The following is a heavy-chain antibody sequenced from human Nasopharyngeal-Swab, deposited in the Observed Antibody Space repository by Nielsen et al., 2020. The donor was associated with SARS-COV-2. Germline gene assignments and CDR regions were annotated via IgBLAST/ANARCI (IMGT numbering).Heavy chain of an antibody. Sequence: GESLKISCGVSGFAFSRYGMHLVRQAPGKGLEWVAFIRYDGSNKYYADSVKGRFTISRDNSKNTLYLQMNSLRAEDTAVYYCAKTAWKGDFDAFDLWGQGTMVTVSS. CDR3: AKTAWKGDFDAFDL. V-gene: IGHV3-30*02. CDR2: IRYDGSNK. J-gene: IGHJ3*01. D-gene: IGHD3-16*01. CDR1: GFAFSRYG.